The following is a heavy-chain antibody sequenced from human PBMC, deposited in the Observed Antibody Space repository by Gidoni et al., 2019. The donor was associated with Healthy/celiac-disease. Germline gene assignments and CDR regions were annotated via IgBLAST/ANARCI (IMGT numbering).Heavy chain of an antibody. Sequence: EVQLVESGGGLVQPGRSLRLSCAASGLTFDDYAMHWVRQAPGKGLEWVSGISWNSGSIGYADSVKGRFTISRDNAKNSLYLQMNSLRAEDTALYYCAKDDRDEGYYYYMDVWGKGTTVTVSS. CDR1: GLTFDDYA. J-gene: IGHJ6*03. CDR2: ISWNSGSI. CDR3: AKDDRDEGYYYYMDV. V-gene: IGHV3-9*01.